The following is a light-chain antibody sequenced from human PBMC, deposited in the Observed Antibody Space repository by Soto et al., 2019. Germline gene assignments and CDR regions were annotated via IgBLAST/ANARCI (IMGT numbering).Light chain of an antibody. V-gene: IGKV1-39*01. Sequence: IQMTQSPSTLSASVGDRVTITCRASQRISSYLNWYQQKPGQAPNLLIYAASTLPSGVPSRFSGSGSGTDFTLTISSLQSEDFAVYYCQQFRNWPWTFGQGTKVDIK. CDR2: AAS. CDR1: QRISSY. CDR3: QQFRNWPWT. J-gene: IGKJ1*01.